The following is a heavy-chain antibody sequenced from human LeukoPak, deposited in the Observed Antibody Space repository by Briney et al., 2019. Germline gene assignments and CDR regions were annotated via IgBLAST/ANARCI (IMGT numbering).Heavy chain of an antibody. Sequence: ASVKVSCKASGYTFTSYGINWVRQATGQGLEWMGWMNPNSGNTGYAQKFQGRVTMTRNTSISTAYMELSSLRSDDTAVYYCARDLLAAAGMAASGYYYGMDVWGQGTTVTVSS. CDR1: GYTFTSYG. V-gene: IGHV1-8*02. CDR2: MNPNSGNT. J-gene: IGHJ6*02. D-gene: IGHD6-13*01. CDR3: ARDLLAAAGMAASGYYYGMDV.